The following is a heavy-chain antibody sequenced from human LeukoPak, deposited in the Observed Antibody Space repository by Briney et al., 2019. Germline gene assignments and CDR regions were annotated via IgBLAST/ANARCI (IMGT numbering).Heavy chain of an antibody. Sequence: SETLSLTCTVSGGSIRSSYYYWGWIRQPPGKGLEWIGSIYDSGSTYYNPSLKSRVTISVDTSKNQFSLKLSSVTAADTAVYYCAREGDDYGDREYFQHWGQGTLVTVSS. CDR1: GGSIRSSYYY. CDR3: AREGDDYGDREYFQH. J-gene: IGHJ1*01. D-gene: IGHD4-17*01. V-gene: IGHV4-39*07. CDR2: IYDSGST.